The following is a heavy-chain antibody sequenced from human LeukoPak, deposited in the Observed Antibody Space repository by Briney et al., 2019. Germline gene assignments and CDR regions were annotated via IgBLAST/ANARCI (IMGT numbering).Heavy chain of an antibody. CDR1: GFTFSSYS. D-gene: IGHD6-13*01. V-gene: IGHV3-21*01. CDR2: ISSSSSYI. Sequence: GGSLRLSCAASGFTFSSYSMNWVRQAPGKGLEWVSSISSSSSYIYYADSVKGRFTISRDNAKNSLYLQMNSLRAEDTAVYYCARVESSSWENYYYYYYMDVWGKGTTVTVSS. J-gene: IGHJ6*03. CDR3: ARVESSSWENYYYYYYMDV.